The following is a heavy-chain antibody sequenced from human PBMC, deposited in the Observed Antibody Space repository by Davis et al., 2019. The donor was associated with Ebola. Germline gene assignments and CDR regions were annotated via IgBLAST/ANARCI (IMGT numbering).Heavy chain of an antibody. CDR2: ISWNSGNI. Sequence: PGGSLRLSCAASGFNFNDYSMHWVRQGAGKGLEWVSAISWNSGNIAYADSVKGRFTISRDNVKSFLYLQMDSLTPEDTAFYYCARDSNGYTYGRLGYWGQGTLVTVS. J-gene: IGHJ4*02. V-gene: IGHV3-9*01. D-gene: IGHD5-18*01. CDR3: ARDSNGYTYGRLGY. CDR1: GFNFNDYS.